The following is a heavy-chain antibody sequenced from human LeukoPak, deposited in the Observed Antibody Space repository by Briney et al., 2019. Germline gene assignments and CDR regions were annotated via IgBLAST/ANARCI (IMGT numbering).Heavy chain of an antibody. J-gene: IGHJ4*02. V-gene: IGHV4-4*07. CDR3: ARDPSLFSGYFDY. Sequence: PSETLSLTCTVSGASISGYYWSWIRQPAGKGLEWIGRIYTSGTTNYNPSLQSRVAMSVDTSKNQISLILTSVTAADTAGYYCARDPSLFSGYFDYWGRGTLVTVSS. CDR1: GASISGYY. D-gene: IGHD3-22*01. CDR2: IYTSGTT.